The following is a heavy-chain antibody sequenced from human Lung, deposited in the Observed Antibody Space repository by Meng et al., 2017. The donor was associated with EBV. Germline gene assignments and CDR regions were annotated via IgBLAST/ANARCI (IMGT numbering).Heavy chain of an antibody. Sequence: QVQLQESGPGLVKPSGTLSLTCGVSGVSISSNIRWTWVRQPPGKGLEWIGHIYYSGSTSYNPSLKSRVTISVDTSNNQFSLKLSSVTAADTAMYYCARVGWRQWSFDLWGRGTLVTVSS. CDR2: IYYSGST. CDR1: GVSISSNIR. D-gene: IGHD5-18*01. J-gene: IGHJ2*01. V-gene: IGHV4-4*02. CDR3: ARVGWRQWSFDL.